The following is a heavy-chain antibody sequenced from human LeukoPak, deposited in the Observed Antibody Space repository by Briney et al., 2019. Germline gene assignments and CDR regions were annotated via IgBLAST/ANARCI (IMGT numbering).Heavy chain of an antibody. J-gene: IGHJ3*02. D-gene: IGHD4-17*01. CDR1: GFTFSNYG. CDR2: IWDDGNSK. V-gene: IGHV3-33*01. CDR3: TRPAGDYARGGFDI. Sequence: GGSLRRSCAASGFTFSNYGMHWVRQAPGKGLEGVAVIWDDGNSKYYADSGKGRFTISRDNSRSTLYLQMNSLRADDPAMYYCTRPAGDYARGGFDIWGQGTLVTVSS.